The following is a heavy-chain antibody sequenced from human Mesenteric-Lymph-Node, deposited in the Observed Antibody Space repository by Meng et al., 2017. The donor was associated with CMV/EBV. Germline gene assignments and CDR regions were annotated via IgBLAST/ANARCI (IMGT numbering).Heavy chain of an antibody. J-gene: IGHJ4*02. D-gene: IGHD2-8*01. CDR2: IKYDGREK. V-gene: IGHV3-7*01. Sequence: GGSLRLSCVASGFTFSDYWMTWVRQAPGKGLEYVANIKYDGREKYYVESVKGRFTISRDNAKNSLWLQMNSPRDEDTGVYYCARDINGERRPIYWGQGTLVTVSS. CDR3: ARDINGERRPIY. CDR1: GFTFSDYW.